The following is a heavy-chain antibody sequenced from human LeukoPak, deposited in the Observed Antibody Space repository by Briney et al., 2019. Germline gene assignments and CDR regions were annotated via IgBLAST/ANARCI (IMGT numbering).Heavy chain of an antibody. CDR3: ARGDAFSGDH. CDR1: GFTFSNFW. J-gene: IGHJ4*02. Sequence: PGGSLRLSCAVSGFTFSNFWMSWVRQAPGRGLEWVANIHPEGNEKYHVESVKGRFIISRDNAKNSLFLQMNGLRVEDTAVYYCARGDAFSGDHWGQGTLVTVSS. V-gene: IGHV3-7*04. CDR2: IHPEGNEK.